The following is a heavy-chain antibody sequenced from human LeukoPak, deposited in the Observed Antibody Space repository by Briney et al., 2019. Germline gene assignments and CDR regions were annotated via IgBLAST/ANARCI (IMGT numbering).Heavy chain of an antibody. CDR3: ARRYFDWLSNQYYFDY. J-gene: IGHJ4*02. Sequence: GESLKISCKGSGYSFTSYWIGWVRQMPGKGLEWMGIIYPGDSDTRYSPSFQGQVTISADKYISTAYLQWSSLKASDTAMYYCARRYFDWLSNQYYFDYWGQGTLVTVSS. D-gene: IGHD3-9*01. CDR1: GYSFTSYW. CDR2: IYPGDSDT. V-gene: IGHV5-51*01.